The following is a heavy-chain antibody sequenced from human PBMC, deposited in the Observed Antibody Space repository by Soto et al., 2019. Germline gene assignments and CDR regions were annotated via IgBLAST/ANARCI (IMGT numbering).Heavy chain of an antibody. CDR3: ASGACRDKVDS. V-gene: IGHV4-30-4*01. Sequence: SETLSLTCTVSGGSISNVNYCWSWIRQSPDKGLEWIGHIYNGGTTYNNPSLRSRVSISIDASNNQFSLKVSSVSAADTAVYYCASGACRDKVDSWGQRTQVIGSS. D-gene: IGHD3-10*01. CDR1: GGSISNVNYC. J-gene: IGHJ4*02. CDR2: IYNGGTT.